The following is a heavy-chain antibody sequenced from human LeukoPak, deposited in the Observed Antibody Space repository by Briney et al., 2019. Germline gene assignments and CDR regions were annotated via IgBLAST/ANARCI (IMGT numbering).Heavy chain of an antibody. CDR3: ARSTGTFYDSSGYDLDY. J-gene: IGHJ4*02. CDR2: IHTSGST. V-gene: IGHV4-4*07. Sequence: PSETLSLTCTVSGGSISSYYWSWIRQPAGKGLEWVGRIHTSGSTNYNPSLKSRVTMSVDTSKNQFSLKLSSVTAADTAVYYCARSTGTFYDSSGYDLDYWGQGTLVTVSS. D-gene: IGHD3-22*01. CDR1: GGSISSYY.